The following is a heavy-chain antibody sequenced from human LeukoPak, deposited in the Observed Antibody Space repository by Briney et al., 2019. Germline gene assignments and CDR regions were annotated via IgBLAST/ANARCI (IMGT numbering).Heavy chain of an antibody. J-gene: IGHJ3*02. CDR2: IDPSDSYT. CDR1: GYSFTSYW. D-gene: IGHD1-26*01. CDR3: ARRKGDESDAFDI. Sequence: GESLKISCKGSGYSFTSYWISWVRQMPGRGLEWMGRIDPSDSYTNYSPSFQGHVTISADKSISTAYLQWSSLKASDTAMYYCARRKGDESDAFDIWGQGTMVTVSS. V-gene: IGHV5-10-1*01.